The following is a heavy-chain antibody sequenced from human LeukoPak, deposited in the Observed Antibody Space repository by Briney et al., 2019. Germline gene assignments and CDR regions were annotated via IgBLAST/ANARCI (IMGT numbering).Heavy chain of an antibody. V-gene: IGHV3-9*01. CDR2: ISWNSGSI. D-gene: IGHD7-27*01. CDR3: AKRSGDTGYFDY. Sequence: SLRLSCAASGFTFDDYAMHWVRQAPGKGLEWVAGISWNSGSIGYADSVKGRFTISRDNAKNSLYLQMNSLRAEDTALYYCAKRSGDTGYFDYWGQGTLVTVSS. J-gene: IGHJ4*02. CDR1: GFTFDDYA.